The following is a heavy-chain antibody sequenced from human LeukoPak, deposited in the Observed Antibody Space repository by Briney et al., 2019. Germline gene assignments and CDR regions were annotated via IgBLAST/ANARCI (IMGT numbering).Heavy chain of an antibody. CDR2: IYYSGST. CDR1: GGSISSYY. D-gene: IGHD3-22*01. CDR3: ARDGEYYYDSSGYRPYWYY. Sequence: PSETLSLTCTVSGGSISSYYWSWIRQPPGKGLEWIGYIYYSGSTNYNPSLKSRVTISVDTSRNQFSLKLSSVTAADTAVYYCARDGEYYYDSSGYRPYWYYWGQGTLVTVSS. J-gene: IGHJ4*02. V-gene: IGHV4-59*01.